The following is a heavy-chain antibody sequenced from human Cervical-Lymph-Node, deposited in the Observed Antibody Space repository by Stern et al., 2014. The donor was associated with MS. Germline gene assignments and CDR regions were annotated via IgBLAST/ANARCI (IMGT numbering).Heavy chain of an antibody. Sequence: VQLVQSGGGLVKPGGSLRLSCAASGFTFSSYSMNWVRQAPGKGLEWVSFISSGTSYIYYADSVKGRFTISRDNAKNSLYLQMNSLRAEDTAVYYCARYSGSYAFDYWGQGTLVTVSS. J-gene: IGHJ4*02. CDR2: ISSGTSYI. V-gene: IGHV3-21*01. CDR3: ARYSGSYAFDY. CDR1: GFTFSSYS. D-gene: IGHD1-26*01.